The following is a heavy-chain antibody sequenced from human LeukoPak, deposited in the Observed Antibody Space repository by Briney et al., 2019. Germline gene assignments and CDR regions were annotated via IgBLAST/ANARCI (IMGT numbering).Heavy chain of an antibody. D-gene: IGHD6-13*01. V-gene: IGHV4-39*01. CDR1: GGSISNSGYY. CDR3: ARRRAAAGPFDY. Sequence: SETLSLTCAVSGGSISNSGYYWAWSRQPPGKGLEYIGNIHYSDSALYNPSLQSRATILVDTSKNQFSLKLSSVTAADTAVYYCARRRAAAGPFDYWGQGTLVTVSS. CDR2: IHYSDSA. J-gene: IGHJ4*02.